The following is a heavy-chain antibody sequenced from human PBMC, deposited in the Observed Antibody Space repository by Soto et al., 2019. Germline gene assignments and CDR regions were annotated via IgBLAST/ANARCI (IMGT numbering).Heavy chain of an antibody. CDR3: AKVRASYLSASYFYYGLDV. CDR2: ISGSGSSV. CDR1: GFTFSHYV. V-gene: IGHV3-23*01. J-gene: IGHJ6*02. Sequence: GGSLRLSCAASGFTFSHYVLSWVRQSPGRGLEWVSSISGSGSSVYLADSVRGRFTMSRDLSRNTVSLQMNSLRAEYTAVYYCAKVRASYLSASYFYYGLDVWGQGTTVTVSS. D-gene: IGHD2-21*01.